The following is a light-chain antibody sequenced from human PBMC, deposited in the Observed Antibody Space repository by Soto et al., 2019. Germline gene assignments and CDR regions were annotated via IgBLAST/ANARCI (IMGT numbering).Light chain of an antibody. Sequence: QSALTQPASVSGSPGQSITISCTGTSSDVGSYNLVSWYQQHPGKAPKLMIYEGSKRPSGISSRFSGSKSGNTASLTISGRQAEDEADYYCCSYAGSSTYVVFGGGTKLTVL. CDR3: CSYAGSSTYVV. CDR1: SSDVGSYNL. J-gene: IGLJ2*01. V-gene: IGLV2-23*01. CDR2: EGS.